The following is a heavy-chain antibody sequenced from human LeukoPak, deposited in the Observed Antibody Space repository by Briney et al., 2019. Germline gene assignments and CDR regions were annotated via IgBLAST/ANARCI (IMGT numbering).Heavy chain of an antibody. V-gene: IGHV5-51*01. CDR1: GYSFNRYW. CDR2: IYPGDSDT. J-gene: IGHJ4*02. Sequence: GESLKISCKGSGYSFNRYWIGWVRQMPGKGLQWMGIIYPGDSDTRFSPSFQGQVTISADKSISTAYLQWSSLKASDTAMYYCERHEEVGGMFYLDYWGQGTLVNVSS. CDR3: ERHEEVGGMFYLDY. D-gene: IGHD6-19*01.